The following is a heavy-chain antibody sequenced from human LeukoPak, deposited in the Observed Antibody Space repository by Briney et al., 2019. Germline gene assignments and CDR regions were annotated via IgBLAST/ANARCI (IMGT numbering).Heavy chain of an antibody. CDR3: ARRLKTVVAEFYFDY. D-gene: IGHD3-22*01. CDR1: GGSFSGYY. Sequence: SETLSLTCAGYGGSFSGYYWSWIRQPPGQGLEWIGEINHSGSTYYNPSLKSRVTISVDTSKNQFSLKLTSVTAADTAVYYCARRLKTVVAEFYFDYWGQGTLVTVSS. V-gene: IGHV4-34*01. J-gene: IGHJ4*02. CDR2: INHSGST.